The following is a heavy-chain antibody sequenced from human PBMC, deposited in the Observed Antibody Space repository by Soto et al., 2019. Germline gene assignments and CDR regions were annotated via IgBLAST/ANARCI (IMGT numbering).Heavy chain of an antibody. D-gene: IGHD6-13*01. J-gene: IGHJ4*02. CDR3: ARGDRDPLGIAAAGTFDY. CDR2: ITPIFGTA. Sequence: SVKVSCKASGGTFSSYAISWVRQAPGQGLEWMGGITPIFGTANYAQKFQGRVTITADESTSTAYMELSSLRSEDTAVYYCARGDRDPLGIAAAGTFDYWGQGTLVTVSS. CDR1: GGTFSSYA. V-gene: IGHV1-69*13.